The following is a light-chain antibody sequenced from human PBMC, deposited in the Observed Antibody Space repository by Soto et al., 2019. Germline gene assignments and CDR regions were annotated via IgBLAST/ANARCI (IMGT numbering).Light chain of an antibody. CDR3: QQYYSYPIT. J-gene: IGKJ5*01. CDR2: AAS. V-gene: IGKV1-8*01. CDR1: QSVSSN. Sequence: MTQSPATLSVSPGERATLSCRAIQSVSSNLGWYQQKPGKVPKLLIYAASTLQSGVPSRFSGSGSGTEFSLTISSLQPEDFATYYCQQYYSYPITFGQGTRLEI.